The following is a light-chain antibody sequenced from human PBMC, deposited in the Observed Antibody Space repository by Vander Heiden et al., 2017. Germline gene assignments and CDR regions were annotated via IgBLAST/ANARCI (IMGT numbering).Light chain of an antibody. CDR1: SANIGAGYD. J-gene: IGLJ1*01. V-gene: IGLV1-40*01. CDR2: GNS. Sequence: QSVPPHPPPASGAPGPRVTISCTGSSANIGAGYDVHWYQQLPGTAPKLLIYGNSNRPSGVPDRFSGSKSGTSASLAITGLQAEDEADYYCQSYDSSLSGSVLGTGTKVTV. CDR3: QSYDSSLSGSV.